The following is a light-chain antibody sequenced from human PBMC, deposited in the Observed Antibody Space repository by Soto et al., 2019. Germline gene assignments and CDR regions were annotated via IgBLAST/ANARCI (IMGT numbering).Light chain of an antibody. CDR2: DVS. Sequence: QSVLTQPAFVSGSPGQSITISCTGTSSDVGGYNYVSWYQQHPGKAPKLMIYDVSNRPSGVSNRFSGSKSGNTASLTISGLQAEDEADDYCSSYTSSSTSYVFGTGTKVTVL. CDR1: SSDVGGYNY. J-gene: IGLJ1*01. CDR3: SSYTSSSTSYV. V-gene: IGLV2-14*01.